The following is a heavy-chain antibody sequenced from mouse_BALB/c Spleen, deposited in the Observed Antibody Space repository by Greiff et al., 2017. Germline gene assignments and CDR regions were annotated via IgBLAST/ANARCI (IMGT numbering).Heavy chain of an antibody. V-gene: IGHV14-3*02. D-gene: IGHD1-2*01. CDR3: ARGLRLPLYAMDY. J-gene: IGHJ4*01. CDR1: GFNIKDTY. CDR2: IDPANGNT. Sequence: VQLQQSGAELVKPGASVKLSCTASGFNIKDTYMHWVKQRPEQGLEWIGRIDPANGNTKYDPKFQGKATITADTSSNTAYLQLSSLTSEDAAVSFCARGLRLPLYAMDYWGQGTSVTVSS.